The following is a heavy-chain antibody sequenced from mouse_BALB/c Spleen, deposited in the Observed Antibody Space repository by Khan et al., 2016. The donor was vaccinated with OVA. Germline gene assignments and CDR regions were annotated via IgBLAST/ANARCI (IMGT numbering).Heavy chain of an antibody. CDR1: GFSLSKSN. V-gene: IGHV2-6-4*01. Sequence: QVQLKQSGPGLVAPSHSLSFTCTVSGFSLSKSNTHWVRQPPGKGLEWLGVIWGGGGTDYNSTLKSRLSISKDNSKSQAFLKMNSLQTDDTALYDSARAYCRTDGYYAMDYWGQGTSVSVSS. CDR3: ARAYCRTDGYYAMDY. CDR2: IWGGGGT. D-gene: IGHD2-12*01. J-gene: IGHJ4*01.